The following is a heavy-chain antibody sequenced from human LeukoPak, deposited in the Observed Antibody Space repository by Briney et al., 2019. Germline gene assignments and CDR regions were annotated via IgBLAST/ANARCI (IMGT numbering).Heavy chain of an antibody. Sequence: GGSLRLSCAASGFTFSSYAMRWVRQAPGKGLEGVSGINDSGGSTYYADSVKGRFTISRDNSKNTLYLQMNSLRAEDTAVYYCAEGVDTRRRIGMRVVVTYYFDYWGQGTLVTVSS. J-gene: IGHJ4*02. CDR2: INDSGGST. V-gene: IGHV3-23*01. D-gene: IGHD3-22*01. CDR1: GFTFSSYA. CDR3: AEGVDTRRRIGMRVVVTYYFDY.